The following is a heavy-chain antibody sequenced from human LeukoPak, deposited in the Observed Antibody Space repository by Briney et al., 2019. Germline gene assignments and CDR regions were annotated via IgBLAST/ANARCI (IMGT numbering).Heavy chain of an antibody. CDR2: INPSGGST. V-gene: IGHV1-46*01. D-gene: IGHD3-10*01. J-gene: IGHJ4*02. CDR3: ARGYYGSGSYLPLDY. Sequence: ASVKVSCKASGYTFTNYYMHWVRQAPGQGLEWMGMINPSGGSTNYAQKFQGRVSMTRDTSTSTVYMELSSLRSEDTAVYYCARGYYGSGSYLPLDYWGQGTLVTVSS. CDR1: GYTFTNYY.